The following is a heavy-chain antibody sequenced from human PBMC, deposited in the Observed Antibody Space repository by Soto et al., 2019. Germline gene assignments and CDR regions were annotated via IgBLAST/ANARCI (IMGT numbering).Heavy chain of an antibody. V-gene: IGHV3-23*01. CDR3: AKARCSTTNCYDPDY. CDR2: ISGSGGSP. CDR1: GFTFSTYT. Sequence: EVQLLESGGGLVQPGESLRLSCVASGFTFSTYTMSWVRQAPGKGLEWVSVISGSGGSPSYADSVQGRFSISRDNYRNTLYLQMNNLRGDDTAMYYCAKARCSTTNCYDPDYWGQGTMVTVSS. J-gene: IGHJ4*02. D-gene: IGHD2-2*01.